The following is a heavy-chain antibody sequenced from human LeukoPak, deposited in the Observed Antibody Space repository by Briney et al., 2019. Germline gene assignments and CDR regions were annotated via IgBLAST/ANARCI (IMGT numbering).Heavy chain of an antibody. CDR3: TLTTFGVVYYFDY. V-gene: IGHV3-30*04. CDR2: ISYDGINQ. D-gene: IGHD1/OR15-1a*01. Sequence: GRSLRLSCATSGFTFSSYAMHWVRQAPDKGLEWVALISYDGINQYYADSVKGRFIISRDNSKNTLYLQLNSLRLEDTAVYYCTLTTFGVVYYFDYWGQGTLVTVSS. CDR1: GFTFSSYA. J-gene: IGHJ4*02.